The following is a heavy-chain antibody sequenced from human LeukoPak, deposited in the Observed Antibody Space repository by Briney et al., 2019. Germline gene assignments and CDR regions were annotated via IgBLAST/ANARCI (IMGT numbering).Heavy chain of an antibody. Sequence: ASVKVSCKASGYTFTSYDINWVRQATGQGLEWMGWMNPNSGNTGYAQKFQGRVTMTRNTSISTAYMELSRLRSDDTAVYYCARSVSVNTVRDYWGQGTLVTVSS. CDR1: GYTFTSYD. CDR3: ARSVSVNTVRDY. D-gene: IGHD4-17*01. CDR2: MNPNSGNT. J-gene: IGHJ4*02. V-gene: IGHV1-8*01.